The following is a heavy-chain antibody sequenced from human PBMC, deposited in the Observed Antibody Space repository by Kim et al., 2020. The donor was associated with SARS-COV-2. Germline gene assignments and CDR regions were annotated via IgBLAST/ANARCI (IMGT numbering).Heavy chain of an antibody. CDR2: SGSS. J-gene: IGHJ1*01. CDR3: AAGAPGH. Sequence: SGSSRYHPSLKSRVSMSVDTSKNQFSLRLGSVTAADTAIYYCAAGAPGHWGQGTLVTVSS. V-gene: IGHV4-34*01.